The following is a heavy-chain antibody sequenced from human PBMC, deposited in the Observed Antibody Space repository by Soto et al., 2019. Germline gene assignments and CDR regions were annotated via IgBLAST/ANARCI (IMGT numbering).Heavy chain of an antibody. Sequence: EVLLVESGGGLVQPGRSLRLSCAASGFTFDDYAMYWVRQVPGKGLEWVSGISWNSGTIDYADSVKGRFTISRDNAKISLYLQMNSLRPEDTALYYCFLFGELFWFDPWGQGTLVTVSS. J-gene: IGHJ5*02. CDR2: ISWNSGTI. CDR3: FLFGELFWFDP. CDR1: GFTFDDYA. D-gene: IGHD3-10*02. V-gene: IGHV3-9*01.